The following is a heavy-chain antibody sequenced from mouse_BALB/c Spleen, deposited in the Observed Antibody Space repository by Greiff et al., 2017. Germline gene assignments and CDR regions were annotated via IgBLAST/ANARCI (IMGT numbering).Heavy chain of an antibody. CDR2: ISSGGSYT. J-gene: IGHJ4*01. CDR3: ARRFITTATRAMDY. Sequence: EVKLVESGGGLVKPGGSLKLSCAASGFTFSSYAMSWVRQSPEKRLEWVAEISSGGSYTYYPDTVTGRFTISRDNAKNTLYLEMSSLRYEDTAMYYCARRFITTATRAMDYWGQGTSVTVSS. CDR1: GFTFSSYA. D-gene: IGHD1-2*01. V-gene: IGHV5-9-4*01.